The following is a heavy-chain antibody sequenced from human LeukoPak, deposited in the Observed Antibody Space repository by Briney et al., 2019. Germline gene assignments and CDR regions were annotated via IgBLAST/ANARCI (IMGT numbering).Heavy chain of an antibody. J-gene: IGHJ4*02. V-gene: IGHV1-2*02. CDR2: INPNSGGT. CDR1: GYTFTGYY. Sequence: ASVKVSCKASGYTFTGYYMHWVRQAPGQGLEWMGWINPNSGGTNYAQKFQGRVTMTRDPSISTDYMEMSRLRSDDTALYYCAAASRVATTDALSYYPDYWGQGTLVTVSS. D-gene: IGHD5-12*01. CDR3: AAASRVATTDALSYYPDY.